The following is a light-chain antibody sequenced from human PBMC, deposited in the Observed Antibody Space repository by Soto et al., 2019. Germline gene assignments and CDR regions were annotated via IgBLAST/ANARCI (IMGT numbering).Light chain of an antibody. CDR1: SSDVGGYNY. Sequence: QSVLTQPRSVSGSPGQSLTISCTGASSDVGGYNYVSWYQQHPGKAPKLMIYDVSKRPSGVPDRFSGSKSGNTASLTISGLQAEDEADYYCCSYAGRYTLVVFGGGTQLT. V-gene: IGLV2-11*01. J-gene: IGLJ2*01. CDR2: DVS. CDR3: CSYAGRYTLVV.